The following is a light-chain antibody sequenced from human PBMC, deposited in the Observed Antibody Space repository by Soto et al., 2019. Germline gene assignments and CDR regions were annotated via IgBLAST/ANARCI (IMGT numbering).Light chain of an antibody. CDR1: QGISSF. J-gene: IGKJ4*01. V-gene: IGKV1-9*01. Sequence: DIQLTQSPSFLSASAGDRVTITCRASQGISSFLAWYQQKPGRAPKLLIYAASTLQSGVPSRFSGSGSGTDFTLTISSLQSEDFGVYFCQQYDNWPLTFGGGTKVDI. CDR3: QQYDNWPLT. CDR2: AAS.